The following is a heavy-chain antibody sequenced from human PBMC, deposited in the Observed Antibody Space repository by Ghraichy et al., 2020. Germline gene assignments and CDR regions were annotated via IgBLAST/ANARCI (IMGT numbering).Heavy chain of an antibody. V-gene: IGHV1-8*01. CDR3: ARGDPYYYGSGSYYWFDP. CDR2: MNPNSGNT. Sequence: ASVKVSCKASGYTFTSYDINWVRQATGQGLEWMGWMNPNSGNTGYAQKFQGRVTMTRNTSISTAYMELSSLRSEDTAVYYCARGDPYYYGSGSYYWFDPWGQGTLVTVSS. J-gene: IGHJ5*02. D-gene: IGHD3-10*01. CDR1: GYTFTSYD.